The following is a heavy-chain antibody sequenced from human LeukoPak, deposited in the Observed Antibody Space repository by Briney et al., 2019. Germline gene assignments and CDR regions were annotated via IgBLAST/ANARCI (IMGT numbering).Heavy chain of an antibody. CDR2: INHSGST. CDR1: GGSISSSSYY. CDR3: ARAVGTTTGLFDY. V-gene: IGHV4-39*02. Sequence: SETLSLTCTVSGGSISSSSYYWGWIRQPPGKGLEWIGEINHSGSTNYNPSLKSRVTISVDTSKNRFSLNLSSVTAADTAVYYCARAVGTTTGLFDYWGQGALVTVSS. J-gene: IGHJ4*02. D-gene: IGHD1-26*01.